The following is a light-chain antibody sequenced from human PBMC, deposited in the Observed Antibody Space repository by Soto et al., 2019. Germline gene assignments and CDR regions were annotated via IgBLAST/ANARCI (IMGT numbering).Light chain of an antibody. V-gene: IGKV3-20*01. J-gene: IGKJ1*01. CDR2: ETS. CDR3: QQYGSSPGT. CDR1: QSVRDSH. Sequence: EIVLTQSPGTLSLSPGERATLSCRASQSVRDSHLAWYQQKPGQAPSLLIYETSSRATGIPARFRGSGSGTEFALTITSVEPEDVAMYFCQQYGSSPGTFGQGTKVEI.